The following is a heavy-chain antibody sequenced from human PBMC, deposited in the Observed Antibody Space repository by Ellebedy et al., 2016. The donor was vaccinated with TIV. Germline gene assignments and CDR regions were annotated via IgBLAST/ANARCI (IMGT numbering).Heavy chain of an antibody. D-gene: IGHD3-22*01. CDR3: ARGGAMIVAPSVSAPDAFDI. Sequence: SVKVSXKASGYTFTGYYMHWVRQAPGQGLEWMGGIIPIFGTANYAQKFQGRVTITADESTSTAYMELSSLRSEDTAVYYCARGGAMIVAPSVSAPDAFDIWGQGTMVTVSS. CDR1: GYTFTGYY. V-gene: IGHV1-69*13. J-gene: IGHJ3*02. CDR2: IIPIFGTA.